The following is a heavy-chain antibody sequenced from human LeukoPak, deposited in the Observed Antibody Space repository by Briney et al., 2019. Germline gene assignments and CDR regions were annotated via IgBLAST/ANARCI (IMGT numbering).Heavy chain of an antibody. J-gene: IGHJ6*03. V-gene: IGHV6-1*01. CDR1: GDSVSSNSAA. CDR3: ARASAADLYFRYYYYMDV. D-gene: IGHD2-8*01. CDR2: TYYRSKWYN. Sequence: SQALSLTCALSGDSVSSNSAAWNWIRQSPSRGLEWLGRTYYRSKWYNEYAVSVKSRITTHPHTSNNHISLQLHSPTPDDTAVYYRARASAADLYFRYYYYMDVWGKGTTVTISS.